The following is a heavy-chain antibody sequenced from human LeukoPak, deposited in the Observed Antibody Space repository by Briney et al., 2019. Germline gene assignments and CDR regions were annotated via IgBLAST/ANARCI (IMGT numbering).Heavy chain of an antibody. D-gene: IGHD6-13*01. J-gene: IGHJ4*02. V-gene: IGHV3-30*18. CDR3: AKEGSQYASSWFDY. CDR1: GFTFSSYG. CDR2: ISHDGTVT. Sequence: GGSLRLSCEASGFTFSSYGMQWVRQTPGMGPEWVSVISHDGTVTHYADSVKGRFTISRDSSTNTLYLQMDSLRTEDTAVYYCAKEGSQYASSWFDYWGQGTLVTVSS.